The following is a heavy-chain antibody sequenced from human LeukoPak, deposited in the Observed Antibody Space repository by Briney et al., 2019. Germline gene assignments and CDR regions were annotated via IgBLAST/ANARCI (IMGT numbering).Heavy chain of an antibody. CDR2: ISAQNGNT. CDR1: GYMFTSHG. V-gene: IGHV1-18*01. D-gene: IGHD5-12*01. CDR3: ARESNGGYGFDY. Sequence: ASVKVSCKSSGYMFTSHGIHWLRQAPGQGLEWMGWISAQNGNTNYMQQFLDRVTMIRDTSASTAYMELRSLKSDDTAVYYCARESNGGYGFDYWGQGTPVTVAS. J-gene: IGHJ4*02.